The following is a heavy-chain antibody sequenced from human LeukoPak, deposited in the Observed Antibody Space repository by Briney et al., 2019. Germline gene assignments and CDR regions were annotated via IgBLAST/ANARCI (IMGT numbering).Heavy chain of an antibody. D-gene: IGHD2-2*01. J-gene: IGHJ3*02. CDR2: INSDGSST. CDR1: GFTFSSYW. V-gene: IGHV3-74*01. Sequence: GGSLRLSCAASGFTFSSYWMHWVRQVPGKGLVWVSRINSDGSSTTYADSVKGRFTISRDNAKNTLYLQMDSLRAEDTAVYYCARGCHREISTSCDDAFDIWGQGTMVTVSS. CDR3: ARGCHREISTSCDDAFDI.